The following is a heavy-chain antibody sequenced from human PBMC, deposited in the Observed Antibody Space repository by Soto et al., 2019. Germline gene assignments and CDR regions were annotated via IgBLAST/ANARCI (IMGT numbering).Heavy chain of an antibody. CDR3: ARVQKLYGNSVYYYGMDV. D-gene: IGHD3-10*01. V-gene: IGHV3-21*01. CDR2: ISSRSNFI. J-gene: IGHJ6*02. Sequence: EVQLVESGGGLVRPGGSLRLSCEASGFIFGNYSMNWVRQAPGKGLEWVSSISSRSNFIYYADSLRGRVTISRDNTQNSLHLQMNSLRVEDTAIYYCARVQKLYGNSVYYYGMDVWGQGTTVNVSS. CDR1: GFIFGNYS.